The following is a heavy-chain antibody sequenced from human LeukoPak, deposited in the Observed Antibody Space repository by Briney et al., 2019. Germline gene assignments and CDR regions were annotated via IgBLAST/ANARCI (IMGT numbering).Heavy chain of an antibody. CDR1: GFTFTNAG. V-gene: IGHV3-15*01. Sequence: GGSLTLSCAASGFTFTNAGISWVRQAPGKGLEWVGRIKSKIDGGTTDYTAPVKGRFTFSRDDSENTLYLQMNSLKTEDSAVYYCTTDYSKSAPHDYMEPSGEGTTVTVSS. J-gene: IGHJ6*03. D-gene: IGHD4-11*01. CDR3: TTDYSKSAPHDYMEP. CDR2: IKSKIDGGTT.